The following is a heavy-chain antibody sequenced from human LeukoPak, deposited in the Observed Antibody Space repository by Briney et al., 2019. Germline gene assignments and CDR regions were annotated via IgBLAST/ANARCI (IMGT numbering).Heavy chain of an antibody. V-gene: IGHV4-39*07. CDR1: GGSISSSSYY. J-gene: IGHJ4*02. D-gene: IGHD3-22*01. CDR2: IYYSGST. CDR3: VRSMGDSSGIYWGYYFDY. Sequence: SETLSLTCTVSGGSISSSSYYWGWIRQPPGKGLEWIGSIYYSGSTYYNPSLKSRVTISVDTSKNQFSLKLSSVTAADTAVYYCVRSMGDSSGIYWGYYFDYWGQGTLVTVSS.